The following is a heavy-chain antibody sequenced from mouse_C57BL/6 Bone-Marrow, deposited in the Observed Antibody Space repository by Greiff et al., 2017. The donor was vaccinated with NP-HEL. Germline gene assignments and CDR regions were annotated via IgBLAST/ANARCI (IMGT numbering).Heavy chain of an antibody. CDR1: GYTFTDYN. V-gene: IGHV1-18*01. D-gene: IGHD2-5*01. Sequence: EVQLQQSGPELVKPGASVKIPCKASGYTFTDYNMDWVKQSHGKSLEWIGDINPNNGGTSYNEKFKGKATLTVDKSSSTAYMELRSLTSEDTAVYYCARGCYSNYNWYFDVWGTGTTVTVSS. J-gene: IGHJ1*03. CDR2: INPNNGGT. CDR3: ARGCYSNYNWYFDV.